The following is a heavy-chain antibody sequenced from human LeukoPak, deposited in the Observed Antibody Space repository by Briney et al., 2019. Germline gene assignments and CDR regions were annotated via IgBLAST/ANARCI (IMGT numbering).Heavy chain of an antibody. CDR1: GFTFSSYW. CDR3: AKDRPSILEWLSPYFDY. Sequence: GGSLRLSCAVSGFTFSSYWMNWVRQAPGKGLEWVANIKPDGSEEFYVDSVKGRFTVSRDNAKNSLYLQMNSLRAEDTAVYYCAKDRPSILEWLSPYFDYWGQGTLVTVSS. CDR2: IKPDGSEE. J-gene: IGHJ4*02. V-gene: IGHV3-7*01. D-gene: IGHD3-3*01.